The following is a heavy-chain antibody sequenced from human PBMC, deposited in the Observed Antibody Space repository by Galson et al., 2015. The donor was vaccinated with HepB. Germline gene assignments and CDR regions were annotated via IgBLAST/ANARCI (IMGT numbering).Heavy chain of an antibody. V-gene: IGHV3-21*01. D-gene: IGHD1-20*01. CDR3: ARVYNWNDRGYFDY. J-gene: IGHJ4*02. CDR1: GFTFSSYS. Sequence: SLRLSCAASGFTFSSYSMNWVRQAPGKGLEWVSSISSSSSYIYYADSVKGRFTISRDNAKNSLYLQMNSLRAEDTAVYYCARVYNWNDRGYFDYWGQGTLVTVSS. CDR2: ISSSSSYI.